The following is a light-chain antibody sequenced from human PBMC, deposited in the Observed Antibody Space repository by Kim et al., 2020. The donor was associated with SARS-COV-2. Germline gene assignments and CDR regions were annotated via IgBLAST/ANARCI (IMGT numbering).Light chain of an antibody. V-gene: IGLV4-69*01. J-gene: IGLJ3*02. CDR2: VNNDGSH. Sequence: QLVLTQSPTASASLGASVKLTCTLNSGHSSNAIAWHQQQPEKGPRYLMTVNNDGSHSKGDGIPDRFSGSSSGAERYLTISSLQSVDEADYYCQSWGVFGGGTKLTVL. CDR3: QSWGV. CDR1: SGHSSNA.